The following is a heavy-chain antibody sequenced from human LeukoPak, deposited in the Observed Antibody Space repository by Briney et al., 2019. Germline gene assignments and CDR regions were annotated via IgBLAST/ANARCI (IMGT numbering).Heavy chain of an antibody. CDR2: IYYSGSP. CDR3: ASTGSGSRFDP. D-gene: IGHD3-10*01. CDR1: GGSINSGGYY. J-gene: IGHJ5*02. V-gene: IGHV4-31*03. Sequence: SETLSLPCTLSGGSINSGGYYWSWIRQHPGKGLEWIGYIYYSGSPYYNPSLKSRVTISVDTSKNEFSLKLSSVTAADTAVYYCASTGSGSRFDPWGQGTLVTVSS.